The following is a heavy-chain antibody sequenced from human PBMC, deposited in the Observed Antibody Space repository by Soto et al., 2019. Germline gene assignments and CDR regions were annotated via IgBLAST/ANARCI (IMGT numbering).Heavy chain of an antibody. CDR2: INPNSGGT. Sequence: ASVKVSCKASGYTFTGYYMHWVRQAPGQGLEWMGWINPNSGGTSYAQKFQGRVTMTRDTSISTAYMELSRLRSDDTAVYYCARDSSGYYWYNWFDPWGQGTLVTVSS. V-gene: IGHV1-2*02. D-gene: IGHD3-22*01. CDR1: GYTFTGYY. CDR3: ARDSSGYYWYNWFDP. J-gene: IGHJ5*02.